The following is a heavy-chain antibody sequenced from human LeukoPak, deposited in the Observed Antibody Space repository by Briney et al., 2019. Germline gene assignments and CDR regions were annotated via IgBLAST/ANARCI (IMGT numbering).Heavy chain of an antibody. CDR1: GGSISSGSYY. V-gene: IGHV4-61*02. CDR3: ARAWYYYDSSGYYQLVDY. J-gene: IGHJ4*02. CDR2: IYTSGST. D-gene: IGHD3-22*01. Sequence: SETLSLTCTVSGGSISSGSYYWSWIRQPAGKGLEWIVRIYTSGSTNYNPSLKSRVTISVDTSKNQFSLKLSSVTAADTAVYYCARAWYYYDSSGYYQLVDYWGQGTLVTVSS.